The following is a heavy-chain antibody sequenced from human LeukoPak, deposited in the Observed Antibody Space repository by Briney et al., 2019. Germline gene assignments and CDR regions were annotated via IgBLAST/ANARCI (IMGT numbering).Heavy chain of an antibody. V-gene: IGHV5-51*01. CDR1: GYSFTSYW. Sequence: GESLKISCKGSGYSFTSYWIGWVRQMPGKGLEWMGIIYPGDSDTRYSPSFQGQVTVSADKSISTAYLQWSSLKASDTAMYYCARQAGELIAVAGPLFDYWGQGTLVTVSS. CDR2: IYPGDSDT. J-gene: IGHJ4*02. CDR3: ARQAGELIAVAGPLFDY. D-gene: IGHD6-19*01.